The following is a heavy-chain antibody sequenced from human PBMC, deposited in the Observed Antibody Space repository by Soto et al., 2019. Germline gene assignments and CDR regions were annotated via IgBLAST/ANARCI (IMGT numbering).Heavy chain of an antibody. CDR2: IIPILGIA. CDR1: GYTFTSYY. CDR3: ARPYGDYGWYFDL. J-gene: IGHJ2*01. D-gene: IGHD4-17*01. Sequence: GASVKVSCKASGYTFTSYYMHWVRQAPGQGLEWMGRIIPILGIANYAQKFQGRVTITADKSTSTAYMELSSLRSEDTAVYYCARPYGDYGWYFDLWGRGTLVTVSS. V-gene: IGHV1-69*02.